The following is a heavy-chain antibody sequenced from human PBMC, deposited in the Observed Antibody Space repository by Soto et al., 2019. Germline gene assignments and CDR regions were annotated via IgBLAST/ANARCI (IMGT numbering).Heavy chain of an antibody. Sequence: QVQLQESGPGLVKPSQTLSLTCTVSGGYLSSGGYYWSWIRQHPGKGLEWIGYIYYSGSTYYNPSLKSRVIISVDTSKNQFSWKLGYVTAADTDVYYCARDPGNTIFGGDYWRQGSLVTVCS. CDR2: IYYSGST. CDR1: GGYLSSGGYY. D-gene: IGHD3-3*01. V-gene: IGHV4-31*03. J-gene: IGHJ4*02. CDR3: ARDPGNTIFGGDY.